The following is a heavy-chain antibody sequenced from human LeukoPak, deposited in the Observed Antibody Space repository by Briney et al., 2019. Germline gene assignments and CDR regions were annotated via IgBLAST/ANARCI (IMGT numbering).Heavy chain of an antibody. D-gene: IGHD3-22*01. Sequence: ASVKVSCKASGYTFTSYGISWVRQAPGQGLEWMGWISAYNGNTNYAQKLQGRVTMTTDTSTSTAYTELSSLRSEDTAVYYCARGSGGYSSVYFDYWGQGTLVTVSS. CDR3: ARGSGGYSSVYFDY. V-gene: IGHV1-18*01. CDR2: ISAYNGNT. CDR1: GYTFTSYG. J-gene: IGHJ4*02.